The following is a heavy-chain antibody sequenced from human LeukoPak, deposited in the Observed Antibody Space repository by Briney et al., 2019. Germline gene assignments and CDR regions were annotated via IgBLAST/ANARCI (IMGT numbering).Heavy chain of an antibody. D-gene: IGHD4-17*01. J-gene: IGHJ4*02. CDR1: GFTFSSYA. CDR2: ISSSSSYI. CDR3: ARDLNKFPDYGDYVVGY. V-gene: IGHV3-21*01. Sequence: GGSLRLSCAASGFTFSSYAMSWVRQAPGKGLEWVSSISSSSSYIYYADSVKGRFTISRDNAKNSLYLQMNSLRAEDTAVYYCARDLNKFPDYGDYVVGYWGQGTLVTVSS.